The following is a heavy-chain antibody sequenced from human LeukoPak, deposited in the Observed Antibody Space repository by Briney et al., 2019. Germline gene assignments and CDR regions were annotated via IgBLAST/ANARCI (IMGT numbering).Heavy chain of an antibody. V-gene: IGHV4-59*12. Sequence: SETLSLTCTVSGGSISSYYWSRIRQPPGKGLEWIGCFYNSGSTNYNPSLKSRVTMSVDTSKNQFSLKLSSVTAADTAVYYCARESADYWGQGTLVTVSS. CDR2: FYNSGST. CDR3: ARESADY. CDR1: GGSISSYY. J-gene: IGHJ4*02.